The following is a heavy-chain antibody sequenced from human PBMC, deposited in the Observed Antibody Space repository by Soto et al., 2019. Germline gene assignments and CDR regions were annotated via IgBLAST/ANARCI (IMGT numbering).Heavy chain of an antibody. CDR1: DYTFTRNV. Sequence: QVQLVQSGAEVKKPGASVKVSCKASDYTFTRNVISWVRQAPGQGREWMGWISGYSGSTNYAQKFQGRVTMTTDTTTCTAYMELRSLRSDDTAVYYCETFYSSGWPRGHLDNWGQGTLVTVSS. CDR2: ISGYSGST. J-gene: IGHJ4*02. D-gene: IGHD6-19*01. V-gene: IGHV1-18*01. CDR3: ETFYSSGWPRGHLDN.